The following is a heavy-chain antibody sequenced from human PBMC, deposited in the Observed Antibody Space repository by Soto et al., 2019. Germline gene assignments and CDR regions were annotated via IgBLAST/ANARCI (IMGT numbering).Heavy chain of an antibody. J-gene: IGHJ5*02. CDR2: ISGSGGST. Sequence: GGSLRLSCAASGFTFSSYAMSWVRQAPGKGLEWVSAISGSGGSTYYADSVKGRFTISRDNSKNTLYLQMNSLRAEDTAVYYCAKEPDYDYVWGSSIWFDPWGQGTLVTVSS. CDR3: AKEPDYDYVWGSSIWFDP. CDR1: GFTFSSYA. D-gene: IGHD3-16*01. V-gene: IGHV3-23*01.